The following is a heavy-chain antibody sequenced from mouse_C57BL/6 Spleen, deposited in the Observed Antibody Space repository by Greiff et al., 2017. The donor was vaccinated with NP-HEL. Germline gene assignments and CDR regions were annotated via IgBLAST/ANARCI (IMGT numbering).Heavy chain of an antibody. CDR2: IDPENGDT. D-gene: IGHD1-1*02. J-gene: IGHJ3*01. CDR3: TTGGYSGAWFAY. V-gene: IGHV14-4*01. CDR1: GFNIKDDY. Sequence: EVQLQQSGAELVRPGASVKLSCTASGFNIKDDYMHWVKQRPEQGLEWIGWIDPENGDTEYASKFQGKATITADTSSNTAYLQLSSLTSEDTAVYYCTTGGYSGAWFAYWGQGTLVTVSA.